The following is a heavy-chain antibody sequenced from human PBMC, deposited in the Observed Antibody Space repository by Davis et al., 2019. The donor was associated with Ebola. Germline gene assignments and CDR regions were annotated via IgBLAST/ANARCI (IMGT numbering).Heavy chain of an antibody. CDR1: GYTFTSYA. Sequence: ASVKVSCKTSGYTFTSYAMHWVRQAPGQRLEWMGWINAGNGNTKYSQKFQGRVTITRDTSASTAYMELSSLRSEDTAVYYCARRMLRAEAFDYWGQGTLVTVSS. V-gene: IGHV1-3*01. CDR3: ARRMLRAEAFDY. D-gene: IGHD2-15*01. J-gene: IGHJ4*02. CDR2: INAGNGNT.